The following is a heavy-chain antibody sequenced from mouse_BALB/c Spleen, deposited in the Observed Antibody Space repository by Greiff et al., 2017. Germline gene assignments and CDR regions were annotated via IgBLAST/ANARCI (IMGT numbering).Heavy chain of an antibody. CDR3: ARKGQGDAMDY. Sequence: EVKLVESGGDLVKPGGSLKLSCAASGFTFSSYGMSWVRQTPDKRLEWVATISSGGSYTYYPDSVKGRFTISRDNAKNTLYLQMSSLKSEDTAMYYCARKGQGDAMDYWGQGTSVTVSS. V-gene: IGHV5-6*02. CDR2: ISSGGSYT. CDR1: GFTFSSYG. J-gene: IGHJ4*01. D-gene: IGHD3-3*01.